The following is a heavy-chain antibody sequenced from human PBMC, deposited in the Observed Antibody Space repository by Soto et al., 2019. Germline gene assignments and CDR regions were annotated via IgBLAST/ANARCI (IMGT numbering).Heavy chain of an antibody. CDR1: GGSFSGYY. V-gene: IGHV4-34*01. J-gene: IGHJ3*02. CDR3: ARERRFTIFGVVRPSGAFDI. D-gene: IGHD3-3*01. Sequence: ETLSLTCAVYGGSFSGYYWSWIRQPPGKGLEWIGEINHSGSTNYNPSLKSRVTISVDTSKNQFSLKLSSVTAADTAVYYCARERRFTIFGVVRPSGAFDIWGQGTMVTVSS. CDR2: INHSGST.